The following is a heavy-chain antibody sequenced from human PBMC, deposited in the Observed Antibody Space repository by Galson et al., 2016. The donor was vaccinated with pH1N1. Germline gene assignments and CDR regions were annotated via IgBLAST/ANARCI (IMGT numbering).Heavy chain of an antibody. Sequence: SLRLSCAASGFTFGDYAMRWVRQAPGKGLEYVSSISTSSGTTYYGDSVRGRFTISRDNSKSTVYLQMNSLGAEDTAIYYCTKARVGNYYFDYWGQGSLVTVSS. CDR2: ISTSSGTT. D-gene: IGHD1-7*01. CDR1: GFTFGDYA. CDR3: TKARVGNYYFDY. V-gene: IGHV3-23*01. J-gene: IGHJ4*02.